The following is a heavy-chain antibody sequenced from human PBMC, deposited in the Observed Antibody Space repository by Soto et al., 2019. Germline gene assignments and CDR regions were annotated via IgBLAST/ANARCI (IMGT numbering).Heavy chain of an antibody. CDR3: ARIQSGGYWKFDT. Sequence: GSLRLSCAASGFTFSSYEMNWVRQAPGKGLEWVSYISSSGSSIFYADSVKGRFTISRDNAKNSLYLQMNSLRAEDTAVYYCARIQSGGYWKFDTWGQGTLVTVSS. J-gene: IGHJ4*02. D-gene: IGHD1-26*01. V-gene: IGHV3-48*03. CDR1: GFTFSSYE. CDR2: ISSSGSSI.